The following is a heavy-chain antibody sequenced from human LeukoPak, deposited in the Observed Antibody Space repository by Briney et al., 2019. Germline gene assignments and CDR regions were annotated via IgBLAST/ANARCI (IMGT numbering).Heavy chain of an antibody. D-gene: IGHD2-15*01. CDR3: AREYCSGNTCYFDY. V-gene: IGHV4-59*01. CDR1: GGSIRSDY. CDR2: MYYSGSA. J-gene: IGHJ4*02. Sequence: SETLSLTCTVSGGSIRSDYWTWIRQPPGKGLEWIGYMYYSGSANYSPALKSRVTISLDTSKNQFSLKLSSVTAADTAVYYCAREYCSGNTCYFDYWGQGTLVTVSS.